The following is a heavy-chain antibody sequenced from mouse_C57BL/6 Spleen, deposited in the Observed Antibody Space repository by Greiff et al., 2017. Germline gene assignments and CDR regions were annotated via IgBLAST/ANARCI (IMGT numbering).Heavy chain of an antibody. CDR3: ARPAQAPYYAMDY. J-gene: IGHJ4*01. V-gene: IGHV1-55*01. D-gene: IGHD3-2*02. CDR1: GYTFTSYW. CDR2: IYPGSGSP. Sequence: QVQLQQPGAELVKPGASVKMSCKASGYTFTSYWITWVKQRPGQGLEWIGDIYPGSGSPNYNEKFKSKATLTVDTSSSTAYMQLSSLTSEDSAVYYCARPAQAPYYAMDYWGQGTSVTVSS.